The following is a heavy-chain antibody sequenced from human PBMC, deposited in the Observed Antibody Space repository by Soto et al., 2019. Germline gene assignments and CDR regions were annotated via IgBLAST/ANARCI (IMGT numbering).Heavy chain of an antibody. CDR1: GGTFSSYA. CDR3: ARGGGLLQWGSDYSNPTNWFDP. D-gene: IGHD4-4*01. V-gene: IGHV1-69*01. J-gene: IGHJ5*02. Sequence: QVQLVQSGAEVKKPGSSVKVSCKASGGTFSSYAISWVRQAPGQGLEWMGGIIPIFGTANYAQKFQGSVTITADESTSTAYMELRSLRCEDTAVYYCARGGGLLQWGSDYSNPTNWFDPWGQGTLVTVSS. CDR2: IIPIFGTA.